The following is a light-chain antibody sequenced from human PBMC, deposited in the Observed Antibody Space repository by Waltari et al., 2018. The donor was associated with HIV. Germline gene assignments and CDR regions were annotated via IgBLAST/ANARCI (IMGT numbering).Light chain of an antibody. Sequence: DIQMTQSPSSLSASVGDRVTITCRASQGVRQSVSWYNQSPGEPPKVVIHGATILQAGVEPRFSGSGSGTDFSLTISSLRAEDLGIYYCQTYNGPPFAFGGGTKV. V-gene: IGKV1-27*01. J-gene: IGKJ4*01. CDR2: GAT. CDR1: QGVRQS. CDR3: QTYNGPPFA.